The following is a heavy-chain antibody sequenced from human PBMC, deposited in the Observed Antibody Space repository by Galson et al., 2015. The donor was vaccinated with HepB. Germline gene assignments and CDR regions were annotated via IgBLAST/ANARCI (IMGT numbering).Heavy chain of an antibody. V-gene: IGHV3-23*01. J-gene: IGHJ3*02. CDR1: RFTFSSYA. D-gene: IGHD3-10*01. CDR3: AKGGTLVRGPDAFDI. CDR2: ISGSGGTT. Sequence: SLRLSCAASRFTFSSYAMSWVRQAPGKGLEWVSAISGSGGTTYSEDSVKGRFTISRDNSKNTLYLQMNSLRVEDTAVYYCAKGGTLVRGPDAFDIWGQGTMVTVSS.